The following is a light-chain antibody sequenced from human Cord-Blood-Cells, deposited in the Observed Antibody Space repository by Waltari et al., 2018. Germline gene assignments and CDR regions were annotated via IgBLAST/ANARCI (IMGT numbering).Light chain of an antibody. CDR3: CSYAGSSTWV. V-gene: IGLV2-23*01. J-gene: IGLJ3*02. Sequence: QSALTQPASVSGSPGQSITISCPGTRSDVGSYNLVSWYQQHPGKAPKLMIYEGSKRPSGVSNRLSGSKSGNTASLTISGLQAEDEADYYCCSYAGSSTWVFGGGTKLTVL. CDR2: EGS. CDR1: RSDVGSYNL.